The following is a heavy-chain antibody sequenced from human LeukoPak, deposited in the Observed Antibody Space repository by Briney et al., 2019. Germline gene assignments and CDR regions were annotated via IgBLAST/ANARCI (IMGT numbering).Heavy chain of an antibody. CDR1: GFTFSSYA. CDR2: ISGSGGST. CDR3: AKLVNHDRSVTPVDY. J-gene: IGHJ4*02. D-gene: IGHD3-22*01. Sequence: PGGSLRLSCAASGFTFSSYAMNWVRQAPGKGLEWVSTISGSGGSTYYADSVKGRFTISRDNSKNTLYLQMNSLRAEDTAVYYCAKLVNHDRSVTPVDYWGQGTLVTVSS. V-gene: IGHV3-23*01.